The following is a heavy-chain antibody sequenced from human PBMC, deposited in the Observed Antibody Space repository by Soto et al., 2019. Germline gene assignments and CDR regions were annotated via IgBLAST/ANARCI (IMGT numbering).Heavy chain of an antibody. CDR2: IWYDGSNK. V-gene: IGHV3-33*01. D-gene: IGHD5-18*01. CDR1: GFTFSSYG. J-gene: IGHJ4*02. Sequence: QVKLVESGGGVVQPGRSLRLSCAASGFTFSSYGMHWVRQAPGKGLEWVAVIWYDGSNKYYADSVKGRFTISRDNSKNTLYLQMNSLRAEDTAVYYCASDPDGYSYGYSFDYWGQGTLVTVSS. CDR3: ASDPDGYSYGYSFDY.